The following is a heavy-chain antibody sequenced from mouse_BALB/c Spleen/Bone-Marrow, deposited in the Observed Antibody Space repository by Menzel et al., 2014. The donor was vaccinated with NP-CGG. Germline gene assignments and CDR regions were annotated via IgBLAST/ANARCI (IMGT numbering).Heavy chain of an antibody. CDR2: IVPSTAYS. CDR3: AREGTYDGCYGHFDY. D-gene: IGHD2-3*01. CDR1: GYSFTSYT. J-gene: IGHJ2*01. Sequence: QVQLQQSGAELARPGASVRMSCKASGYSFTSYTIHWLKQRPGQGLEWIAYIVPSTAYSNYNQKFKDRATLAADKSSSTASMQLRSLTSEDSAVYYYAREGTYDGCYGHFDYWGPGTTLTVSS. V-gene: IGHV1-4*01.